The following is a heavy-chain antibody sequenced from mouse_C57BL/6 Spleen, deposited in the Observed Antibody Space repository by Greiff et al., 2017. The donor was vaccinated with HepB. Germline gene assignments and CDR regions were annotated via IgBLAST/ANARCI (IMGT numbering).Heavy chain of an antibody. V-gene: IGHV14-2*01. D-gene: IGHD4-1*01. CDR2: IDPEDGET. J-gene: IGHJ2*01. CDR1: GFNIKDYY. CDR3: SRPFNWDHDY. Sequence: EVQLQESGAELVKPGASVKLSCTASGFNIKDYYMHWVKQRTEQGLEWIGRIDPEDGETKYAPKFQGKATITADPAYNTAYLQLSSRTYEDTAVYYCSRPFNWDHDYWGQGTTLTVSS.